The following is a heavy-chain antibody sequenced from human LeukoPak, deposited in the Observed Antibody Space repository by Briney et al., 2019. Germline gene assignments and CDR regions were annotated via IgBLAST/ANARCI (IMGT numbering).Heavy chain of an antibody. D-gene: IGHD6-19*01. Sequence: SETLSLTCTVSGGSISSYYWSWLRQPPGKGLEWIGYIYYSGSTNYNPSLKSRVTISVDTSKNQFSMKLSSVTAADTAVYYCARDAYSSGFFFDYWGQGTLVTVSS. CDR2: IYYSGST. CDR3: ARDAYSSGFFFDY. CDR1: GGSISSYY. V-gene: IGHV4-59*01. J-gene: IGHJ4*02.